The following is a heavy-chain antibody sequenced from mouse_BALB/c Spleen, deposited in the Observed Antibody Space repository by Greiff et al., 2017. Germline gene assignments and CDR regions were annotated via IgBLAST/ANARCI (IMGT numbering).Heavy chain of an antibody. V-gene: IGHV5-9-4*01. D-gene: IGHD2-3*01. CDR2: ISSGGSYT. CDR1: GFTFSSYA. J-gene: IGHJ3*01. CDR3: AREGDGYYEAY. Sequence: EVHLVESGGGLVKPGGSLKLSCAASGFTFSSYAMSWVRQSPEKRLEWVAEISSGGSYTYYPDTVTGRFTISRDNAKNTLYLEMSSLRSEDTAMYYCAREGDGYYEAYWGQGTLVTVSA.